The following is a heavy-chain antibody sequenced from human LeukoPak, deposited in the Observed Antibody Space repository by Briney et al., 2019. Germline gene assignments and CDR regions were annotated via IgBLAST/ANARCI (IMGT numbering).Heavy chain of an antibody. CDR2: MSGSSNYI. J-gene: IGHJ4*02. D-gene: IGHD6-13*01. CDR3: ARVGSTWSYFDY. CDR1: GFTFSSYS. Sequence: GGSLKLSCAASGFTFSSYSMNWVRQAPGKGLEWVSFMSGSSNYIYYADSVKGRFTISRDNAKNSLYLQMNRLRAEDTAVYYCARVGSTWSYFDYWGQGTLVTVSS. V-gene: IGHV3-21*01.